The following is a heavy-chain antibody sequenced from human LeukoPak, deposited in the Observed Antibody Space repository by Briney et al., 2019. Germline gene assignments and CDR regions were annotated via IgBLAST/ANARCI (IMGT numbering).Heavy chain of an antibody. Sequence: SGTLSLTCAVSGGSISSSNWWSWVRQPPGKGLEWIGEIYHSGSTNYNPSLKSRVTISVDKSKDQFSLKLSSVTAADTAVYYCPRTDGSGSYCDYWGQGTLVTVSS. CDR2: IYHSGST. CDR3: PRTDGSGSYCDY. CDR1: GGSISSSNW. J-gene: IGHJ4*02. V-gene: IGHV4-4*02. D-gene: IGHD3-10*01.